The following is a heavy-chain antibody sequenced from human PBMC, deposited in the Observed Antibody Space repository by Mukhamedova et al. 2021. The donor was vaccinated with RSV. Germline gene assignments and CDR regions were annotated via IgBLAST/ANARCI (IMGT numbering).Heavy chain of an antibody. J-gene: IGHJ4*02. CDR2: IIPIFGTA. D-gene: IGHD6-19*01. Sequence: VRQAPGQGLEWMGGIIPIFGTANYAQKFQGRVTITADESTSTAYMELSSLRSEDTAVYYCARAPGIAVAGTTGPFDSWGQGTLV. CDR3: ARAPGIAVAGTTGPFDS. V-gene: IGHV1-69*01.